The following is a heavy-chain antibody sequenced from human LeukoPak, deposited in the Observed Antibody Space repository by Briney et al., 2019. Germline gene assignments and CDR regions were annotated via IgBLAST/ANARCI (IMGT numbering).Heavy chain of an antibody. CDR3: ARVVHYYDSSGYPSFFDY. CDR2: IYYSGST. CDR1: ADSISSSSYY. D-gene: IGHD3-22*01. V-gene: IGHV4-39*07. Sequence: SETLSLTCTVSADSISSSSYYWGWIRQPPGKGLEWIGSIYYSGSTYYNPSLKSRVTISVDTSKNQFSLKLSSVTAADTAVYYCARVVHYYDSSGYPSFFDYWGQGTLVTVSS. J-gene: IGHJ4*02.